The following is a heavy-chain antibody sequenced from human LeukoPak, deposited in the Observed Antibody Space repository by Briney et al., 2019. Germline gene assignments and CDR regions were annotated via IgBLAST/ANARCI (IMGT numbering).Heavy chain of an antibody. J-gene: IGHJ5*02. D-gene: IGHD3-22*01. CDR1: GDSISSDY. CDR2: INYSGSS. V-gene: IGHV4-59*08. Sequence: PSEDLSLTCIVSGDSISSDYWSWIRQPPAKELEWIGYINYSGSSEYNPSLKSRVTISLHRTKNQVCLKLESGTSAYTAVYYCSKYDCIAVTCYNHWALGALVTVSS. CDR3: SKYDCIAVTCYNH.